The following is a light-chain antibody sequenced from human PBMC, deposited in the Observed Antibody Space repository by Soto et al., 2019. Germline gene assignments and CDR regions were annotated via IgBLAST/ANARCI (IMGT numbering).Light chain of an antibody. CDR1: QYIRSS. Sequence: EIAMTQSPATLSVSPGDTATLSCRASQYIRSSLAWYQQKPGQAPRLLIYGASTRATGVPARFSGGGSGTELTLTISSLQSDHFAVYYCQQYNSWPLTFGGGTKVEIK. J-gene: IGKJ4*01. V-gene: IGKV3-15*01. CDR2: GAS. CDR3: QQYNSWPLT.